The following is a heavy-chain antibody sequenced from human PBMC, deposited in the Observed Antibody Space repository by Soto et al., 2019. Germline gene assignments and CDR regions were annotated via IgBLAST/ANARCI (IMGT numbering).Heavy chain of an antibody. V-gene: IGHV3-21*01. Sequence: EVQLVESGGGLVKPGGSLRLSCAASGFTFSSYSMNCVRQAPGKGLEFVSSISSSSSYIYYADSVKGRFTISRYNANNSVDLQMNSLRAEDTDVYYCARSKTGTGDYWVQGTLVIVSS. CDR2: ISSSSSYI. J-gene: IGHJ4*02. CDR1: GFTFSSYS. D-gene: IGHD1-1*01. CDR3: ARSKTGTGDY.